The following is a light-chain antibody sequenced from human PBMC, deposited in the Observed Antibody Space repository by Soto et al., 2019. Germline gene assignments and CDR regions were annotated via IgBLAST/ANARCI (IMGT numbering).Light chain of an antibody. Sequence: QSALTQPASVSGSPGQSITISCTGATSDIGTYDLVSWYQQHPGKAPKLIIFEVNKRPSGFSDRFSGSKSGATASLTISGLQAEDEADYYCCSYAGSDSYVFGTGTKLPVL. V-gene: IGLV2-23*02. J-gene: IGLJ1*01. CDR3: CSYAGSDSYV. CDR1: TSDIGTYDL. CDR2: EVN.